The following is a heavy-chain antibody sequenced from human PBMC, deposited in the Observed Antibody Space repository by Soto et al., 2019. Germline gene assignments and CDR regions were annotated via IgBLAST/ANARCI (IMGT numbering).Heavy chain of an antibody. CDR1: GGSISGYY. D-gene: IGHD2-8*01. Sequence: PSETLSLTCTISGGSISGYYWTWIRQSPGKGLEYIGYVYNGNTNYNPSLNSRVTISVDTSKNQFSPKLSSVTAADTAVYYCGRVSPHGVYSFRGQGTLVTVSS. V-gene: IGHV4-59*08. CDR2: VYNGNT. J-gene: IGHJ4*02. CDR3: GRVSPHGVYSF.